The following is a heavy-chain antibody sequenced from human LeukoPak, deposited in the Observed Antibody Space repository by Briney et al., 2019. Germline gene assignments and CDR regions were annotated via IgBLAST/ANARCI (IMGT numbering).Heavy chain of an antibody. CDR2: ISGNGGGT. CDR3: ARHEVRGATTTFDY. V-gene: IGHV3-23*01. CDR1: GLTFSSYG. D-gene: IGHD1-26*01. Sequence: GVSLRLSCAAPGLTFSSYGMSWVRQAPGKGLEWVSGISGNGGGTKYADSVKGRFTISRDNSKNTLYLQMSGLRADDTAVYYCARHEVRGATTTFDYWGQGTLVTVSS. J-gene: IGHJ4*02.